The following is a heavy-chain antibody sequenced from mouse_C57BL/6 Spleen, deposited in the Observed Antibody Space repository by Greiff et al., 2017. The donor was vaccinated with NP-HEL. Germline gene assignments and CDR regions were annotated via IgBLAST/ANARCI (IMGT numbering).Heavy chain of an antibody. V-gene: IGHV1-81*01. D-gene: IGHD2-4*01. Sequence: VQLVESGAELARPGASVKLSCKASGYTFTSYGISWVKQSTGQGLEWIGEIYPRSGNTYYNEKFKGKATLTADKSSSTAYMELRSLTSEDSAVYFCASRGDYDLFAYWGQGTLVTVSA. CDR2: IYPRSGNT. CDR1: GYTFTSYG. CDR3: ASRGDYDLFAY. J-gene: IGHJ3*01.